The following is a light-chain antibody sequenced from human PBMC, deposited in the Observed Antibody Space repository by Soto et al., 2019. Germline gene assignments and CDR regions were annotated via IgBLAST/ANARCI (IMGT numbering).Light chain of an antibody. CDR2: GNI. CDR1: SSNIGAGYD. V-gene: IGLV1-40*01. J-gene: IGLJ1*01. CDR3: QSYDTSLSAYV. Sequence: QSALAQPASVSGAPGQKVTISCTGSSSNIGAGYDLHWYQQLPGTAPKLLLYGNINRPSGVPDRFSGSKSGTSASLAITGLQAEDEADYYCQSYDTSLSAYVFGTGTKVTVL.